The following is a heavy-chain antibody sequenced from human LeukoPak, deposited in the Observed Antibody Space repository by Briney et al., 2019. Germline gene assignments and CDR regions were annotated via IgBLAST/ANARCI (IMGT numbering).Heavy chain of an antibody. CDR3: ARHRSKWLQSSFDY. Sequence: SETLSLTCAVYGGSFSGYYMSWVRQAPGKGLEWIGSIFYSGNTYDNPSLKSRVTISVDTSKNQFSLKLNSVTAADTAVYYCARHRSKWLQSSFDYWGQGTLVTVSS. J-gene: IGHJ4*02. CDR1: GGSFSGYY. CDR2: IFYSGNT. V-gene: IGHV4-34*12. D-gene: IGHD5-24*01.